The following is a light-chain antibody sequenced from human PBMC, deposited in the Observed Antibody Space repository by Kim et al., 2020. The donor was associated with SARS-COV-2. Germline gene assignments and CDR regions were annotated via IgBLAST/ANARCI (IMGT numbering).Light chain of an antibody. V-gene: IGKV2-30*02. J-gene: IGKJ2*01. CDR1: QSLVHSDGNTY. CDR2: MVS. CDR3: MQGTQRPYT. Sequence: DIVVTQSPLSLPVTLGQSASISCRSSQSLVHSDGNTYLDWFQQRPGQSPQRMIYMVSDRDSGVPDRFSGSGSGTDFTLKISRVEADDVGVYYCMQGTQRPYTFGQGTKVEI.